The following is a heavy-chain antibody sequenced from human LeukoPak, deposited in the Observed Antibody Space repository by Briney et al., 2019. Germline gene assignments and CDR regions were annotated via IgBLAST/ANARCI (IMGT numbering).Heavy chain of an antibody. CDR2: ISAYNGNT. D-gene: IGHD2-2*01. CDR1: GYTFTSYG. Sequence: GASVKVSCKASGYTFTSYGISWVRQAPGQGLEWMGWISAYNGNTNYAQKLQGRVTMTRDTSISTAYMELSRLRSDDTAVYYCARDEDVVVPAAMGYWGQGTLVTVSS. J-gene: IGHJ4*02. V-gene: IGHV1-18*01. CDR3: ARDEDVVVPAAMGY.